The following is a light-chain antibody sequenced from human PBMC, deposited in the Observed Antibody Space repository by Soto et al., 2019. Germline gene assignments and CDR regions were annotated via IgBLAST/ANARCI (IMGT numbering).Light chain of an antibody. V-gene: IGKV1-5*01. CDR1: QSISSW. Sequence: DIQMTQSPSTLSASVGDRVTITCRASQSISSWLAWYQQKPGKAPKLLIYDASSLESGDPSRFSGSGSGTEFTLTLSSLQPDDFATYYCEQYNSYSLFTFGPGTKVDIK. CDR2: DAS. CDR3: EQYNSYSLFT. J-gene: IGKJ3*01.